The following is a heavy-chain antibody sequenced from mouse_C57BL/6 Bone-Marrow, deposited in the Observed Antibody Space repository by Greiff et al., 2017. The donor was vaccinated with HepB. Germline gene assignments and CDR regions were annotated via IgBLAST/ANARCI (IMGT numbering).Heavy chain of an antibody. V-gene: IGHV2-2*01. J-gene: IGHJ3*01. CDR2: IWSGGST. CDR3: ARNEGRDGYYTWFAY. Sequence: VQLQQSGPGLVQPSQSLSITCTVSGFSLTSYGVHWVRQSPGTGLEWLGVIWSGGSTDYNAAFISRLSISKDNSTSQVFFKMNSLQADDTAIYYCARNEGRDGYYTWFAYWGQGTLVTVSA. D-gene: IGHD2-3*01. CDR1: GFSLTSYG.